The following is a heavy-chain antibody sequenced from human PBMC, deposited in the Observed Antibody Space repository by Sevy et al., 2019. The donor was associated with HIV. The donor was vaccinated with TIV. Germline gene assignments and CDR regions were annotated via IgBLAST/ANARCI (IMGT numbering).Heavy chain of an antibody. CDR1: GYTFTSYG. CDR3: ARVPGGIAAPGPSARGSGMDV. J-gene: IGHJ6*02. V-gene: IGHV1-18*01. Sequence: ASVKVSCKASGYTFTSYGISWVRQAPGQGLEWMGWISAYNGNTNYAQKLQGRVTMTTDTSTSTAYMELRSLGSDDTAVYYCARVPGGIAAPGPSARGSGMDVWGQGTTVTVSS. D-gene: IGHD6-13*01. CDR2: ISAYNGNT.